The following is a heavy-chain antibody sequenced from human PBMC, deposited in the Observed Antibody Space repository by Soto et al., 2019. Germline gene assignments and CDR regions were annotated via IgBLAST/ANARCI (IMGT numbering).Heavy chain of an antibody. CDR3: ARDNNDFWIGYFPLPAERDNWYFDL. CDR2: ISSSSSYI. V-gene: IGHV3-21*01. D-gene: IGHD3-3*01. CDR1: GFTFSSYS. Sequence: EVQLVESGGGLVKPGGSLRLSCAASGFTFSSYSMNWVRQAPGKGLEWVSSISSSSSYIYYADSVKGRFTISRDNAKNSLFLQMNSLRAEDTAVYYCARDNNDFWIGYFPLPAERDNWYFDLWCRGTLVTVSS. J-gene: IGHJ2*01.